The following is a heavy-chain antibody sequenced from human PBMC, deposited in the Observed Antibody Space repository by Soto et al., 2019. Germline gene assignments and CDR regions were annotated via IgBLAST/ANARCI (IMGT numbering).Heavy chain of an antibody. CDR1: GFTFSSYS. CDR3: AKDLGPPGVGPTLDD. CDR2: VSDSGDST. J-gene: IGHJ4*02. D-gene: IGHD1-26*01. V-gene: IGHV3-23*01. Sequence: GGSLRLSCAASGFTFSSYSMSWVRQAPGKGLEWVSGVSDSGDSTYNADSVRGRFTISRDNSKNTLYLQMNSLRAEDAAIYYCAKDLGPPGVGPTLDDGAPGTLVTVSS.